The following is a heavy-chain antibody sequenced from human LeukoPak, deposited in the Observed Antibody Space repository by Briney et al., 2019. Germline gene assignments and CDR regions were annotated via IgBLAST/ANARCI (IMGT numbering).Heavy chain of an antibody. CDR1: GGSISSYY. Sequence: PSETLSLTCTVSGGSISSYYWSWIRQPPGKGLEWIGYIYYSGSTNYNPSLKSRVTISVDTSKNQFSLKLSSVTAADTAVYYCARASSGWYRLTHDYWGQGTRVTVSS. V-gene: IGHV4-59*01. D-gene: IGHD6-19*01. J-gene: IGHJ4*02. CDR3: ARASSGWYRLTHDY. CDR2: IYYSGST.